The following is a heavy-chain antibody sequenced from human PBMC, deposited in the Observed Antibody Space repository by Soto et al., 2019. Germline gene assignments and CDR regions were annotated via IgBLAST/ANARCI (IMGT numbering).Heavy chain of an antibody. D-gene: IGHD3-22*01. CDR1: GGSINSGDYY. J-gene: IGHJ4*02. CDR3: ARYRYSDSLREYYFDY. Sequence: SETLSLTCTVSGGSINSGDYYWSWIRQPPGKGLEWVGNLYYTGSTYYNPSLKSRLTISVDTSKKQFSLMVTSVTAADTAVYYCARYRYSDSLREYYFDYWGQGTPVTVYS. V-gene: IGHV4-30-4*01. CDR2: LYYTGST.